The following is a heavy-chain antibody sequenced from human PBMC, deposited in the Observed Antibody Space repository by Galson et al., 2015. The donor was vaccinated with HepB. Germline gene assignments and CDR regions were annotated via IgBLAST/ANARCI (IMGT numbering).Heavy chain of an antibody. CDR3: ARGGFVAAVGGTQNNWFDP. Sequence: SVKVSCKASGYTFSSYSITWVRQAPGQGLEWMGWISPYNRDTNYARKVQGRVTMTTDTFTSTAYMELRSLRSDDTAVYYCARGGFVAAVGGTQNNWFDPWAQGTQVPVPS. J-gene: IGHJ5*02. V-gene: IGHV1-18*01. D-gene: IGHD2-15*01. CDR2: ISPYNRDT. CDR1: GYTFSSYS.